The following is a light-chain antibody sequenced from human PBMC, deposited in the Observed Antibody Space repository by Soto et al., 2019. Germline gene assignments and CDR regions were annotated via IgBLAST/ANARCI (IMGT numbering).Light chain of an antibody. CDR2: EVT. CDR1: SSDVGAYKY. Sequence: QSVLTQPPSASGSPGQSVTISCTGTSSDVGAYKYVSWYQQYPGKAPKLMIYEVTKRPSGVPDRFSGSKSGNTASLTVSGLQAEDEADYYCTSHVGNDIWVFGGGTKVTVL. CDR3: TSHVGNDIWV. V-gene: IGLV2-8*01. J-gene: IGLJ3*02.